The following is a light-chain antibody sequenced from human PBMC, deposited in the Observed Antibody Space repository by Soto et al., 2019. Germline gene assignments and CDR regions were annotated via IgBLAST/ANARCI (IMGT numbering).Light chain of an antibody. Sequence: DIQMTQSPSSLSASVGDRVTITCRANQSIFTYLTWSQQKPGKAPKVLIHGSPAFQTGVPSRFSGSGSGTDFTLTISSLQPEDSATYFCHQTFNTPRTFGQGTKVEIK. CDR1: QSIFTY. CDR2: GSP. CDR3: HQTFNTPRT. V-gene: IGKV1-39*01. J-gene: IGKJ1*01.